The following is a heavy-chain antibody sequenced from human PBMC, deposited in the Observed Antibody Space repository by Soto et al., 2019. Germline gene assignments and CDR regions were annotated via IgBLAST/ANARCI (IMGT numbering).Heavy chain of an antibody. CDR1: GYTFTIYA. CDR2: INAGNGNT. V-gene: IGHV1-3*01. D-gene: IGHD1-7*01. J-gene: IGHJ5*02. CDR3: ARAFLELVELTWFAP. Sequence: ASVKVSCKASGYTFTIYAMHWVLQAPGQRLEWMGWINAGNGNTKYSQKFQGRVTITRDTSASTAYMELSSLRSEDTAVYYCARAFLELVELTWFAPWGQGTLVTVAS.